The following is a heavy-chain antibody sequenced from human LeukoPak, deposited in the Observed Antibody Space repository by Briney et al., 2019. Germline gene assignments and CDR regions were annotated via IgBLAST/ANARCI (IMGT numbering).Heavy chain of an antibody. CDR1: GGSISGYY. CDR3: ARLSKDTVVLPAAMAHYFDY. V-gene: IGHV4-59*08. CDR2: IHYTGST. J-gene: IGHJ4*02. D-gene: IGHD2-2*01. Sequence: SETLSLTCTVSGGSISGYYWSWIRQPPGKGLQFIGYIHYTGSTNYNPSLESRVTLSVDTSKNQFSLKLRPVTAADTAVYYCARLSKDTVVLPAAMAHYFDYWGQGTLVTVSS.